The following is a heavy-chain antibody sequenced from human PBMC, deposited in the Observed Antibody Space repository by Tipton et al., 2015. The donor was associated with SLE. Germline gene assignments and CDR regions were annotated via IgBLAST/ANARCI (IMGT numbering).Heavy chain of an antibody. V-gene: IGHV4-34*01. J-gene: IGHJ4*02. CDR2: INHSGST. CDR3: ASLGLRLGEIH. D-gene: IGHD3-16*01. Sequence: GLVKPSETLSLTCAVYGGSFSGYYWSWIRQPPGKGLEWIGEINHSGSTNYNPSLKSRVTISVDTSKNQFSLKLSSVTAADTAVYYCASLGLRLGEIHWGQGTLVTVSS. CDR1: GGSFSGYY.